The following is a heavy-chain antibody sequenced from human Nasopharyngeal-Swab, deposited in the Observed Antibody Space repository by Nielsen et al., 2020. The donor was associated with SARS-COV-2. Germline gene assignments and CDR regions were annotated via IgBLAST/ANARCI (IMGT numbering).Heavy chain of an antibody. D-gene: IGHD5-24*01. Sequence: ASVKVSCKASGGTFSTYGISWVRQAPGQRLEWMGWINAGNGNTKYSQKFQGRVTITRDTSASTAYMELSSLRSEDTAVYYCAVPRDGYNWGLDYWGQGTLVTVSS. CDR2: INAGNGNT. CDR1: GGTFSTYG. J-gene: IGHJ4*02. V-gene: IGHV1-3*01. CDR3: AVPRDGYNWGLDY.